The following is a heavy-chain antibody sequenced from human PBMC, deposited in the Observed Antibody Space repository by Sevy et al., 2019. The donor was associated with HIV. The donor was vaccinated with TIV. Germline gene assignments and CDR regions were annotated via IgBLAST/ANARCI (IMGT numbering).Heavy chain of an antibody. J-gene: IGHJ6*02. CDR1: GFNFARYD. CDR3: ARVSGWHLRYCMDV. Sequence: ASVKVSCKASGFNFARYDIYWVRQATGQGLEWMGWMNTNTGNAGFAQKFQGRVTMTRNTSITTAYMELSNLRSEDTAVYYCARVSGWHLRYCMDVWGQGTTVTVSS. CDR2: MNTNTGNA. D-gene: IGHD6-19*01. V-gene: IGHV1-8*01.